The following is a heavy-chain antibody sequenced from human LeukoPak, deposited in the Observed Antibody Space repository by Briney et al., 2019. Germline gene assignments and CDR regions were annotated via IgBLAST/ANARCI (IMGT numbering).Heavy chain of an antibody. CDR3: ARDRAMVRGVIIGWFDP. Sequence: ASVKVSCKASGYTFTGDYMHWVRQAPGQGLEWMGWINPNSGGTNYAQKFQGRVTMNRDTSISTAYMELSRLRSDDTAVYYCARDRAMVRGVIIGWFDPWGQGTLVTVSS. CDR1: GYTFTGDY. J-gene: IGHJ5*02. CDR2: INPNSGGT. D-gene: IGHD3-10*01. V-gene: IGHV1-2*02.